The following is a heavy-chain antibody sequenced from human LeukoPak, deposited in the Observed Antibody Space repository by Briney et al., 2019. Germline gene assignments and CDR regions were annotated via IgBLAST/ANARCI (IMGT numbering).Heavy chain of an antibody. CDR2: ISYDGSNK. D-gene: IGHD2-21*02. CDR1: GFTFSSYA. J-gene: IGHJ5*02. V-gene: IGHV3-30-3*01. CDR3: ATLTSMT. Sequence: GGSLRLSCAASGFTFSSYAMHWVRQAPGKGLEWVAVISYDGSNKYYADSVKGRFTISRDNSKNTLYLQMNSLRAEDTAVYYCATLTSMTWGQGTLVTVSS.